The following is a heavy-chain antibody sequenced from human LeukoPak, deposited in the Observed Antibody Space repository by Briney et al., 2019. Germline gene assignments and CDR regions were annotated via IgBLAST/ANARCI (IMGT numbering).Heavy chain of an antibody. Sequence: RSGGSLRLSCAASGFTFSSYWMSWVRQAPGKGLEWVANIKQDGSEKYYVDSVKGRFTISRDNAKNSLYLQMNSLRAEDTAVYYCAKEVAVRKSAFDIWGQGTMVTVSS. J-gene: IGHJ3*02. CDR1: GFTFSSYW. D-gene: IGHD2-15*01. CDR2: IKQDGSEK. CDR3: AKEVAVRKSAFDI. V-gene: IGHV3-7*03.